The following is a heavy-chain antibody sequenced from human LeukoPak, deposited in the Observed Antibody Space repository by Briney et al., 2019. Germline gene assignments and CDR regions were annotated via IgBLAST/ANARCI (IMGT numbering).Heavy chain of an antibody. Sequence: ASVKVSCTASGYTFTSYGISGVRQAPGQGLEWRGWISAYNGNTNYAQKLQGRVTMTTDTSTSTAYMELRNLRSDDTAVYYCARLLDLKTYYDILTGYYKPLTSYYYGMDVWGQGTTVTVSS. V-gene: IGHV1-18*01. D-gene: IGHD3-9*01. J-gene: IGHJ6*02. CDR2: ISAYNGNT. CDR1: GYTFTSYG. CDR3: ARLLDLKTYYDILTGYYKPLTSYYYGMDV.